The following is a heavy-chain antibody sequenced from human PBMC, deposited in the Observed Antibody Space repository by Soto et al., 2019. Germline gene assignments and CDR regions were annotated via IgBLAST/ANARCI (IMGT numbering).Heavy chain of an antibody. D-gene: IGHD1-1*01. V-gene: IGHV1-8*01. CDR2: MNPNGGDT. J-gene: IGHJ4*02. Sequence: ASVKVSCKASGYTFGDHDINWVRQASGQGPEWLGWMNPNGGDTGYAQNFQGRVTMTRDTSKRTAYMELSSLRSEDTAVYYCARVGGNWNDDYFDYWGQGTLVTVSS. CDR1: GYTFGDHD. CDR3: ARVGGNWNDDYFDY.